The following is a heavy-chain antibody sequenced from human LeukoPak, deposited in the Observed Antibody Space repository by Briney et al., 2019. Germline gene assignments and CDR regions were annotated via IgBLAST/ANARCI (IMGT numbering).Heavy chain of an antibody. Sequence: PSETLSLTCTVSGGSISSYYWSWIRQPPGKGLEWIGYIHYSGSTNYNPSLKSRATISVDTSKAHYSLKLSSATATDTAAYYCARHDPGWFDTWGQGTLVTVSS. D-gene: IGHD7-27*01. V-gene: IGHV4-59*08. CDR2: IHYSGST. CDR1: GGSISSYY. CDR3: ARHDPGWFDT. J-gene: IGHJ5*02.